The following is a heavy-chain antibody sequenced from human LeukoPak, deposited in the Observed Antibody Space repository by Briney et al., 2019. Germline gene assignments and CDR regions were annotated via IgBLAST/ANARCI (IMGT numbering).Heavy chain of an antibody. Sequence: PSETLSLTCAVYGGSFSGYYWSWIRQPPGKGLEWIGEINHSGSTNYNPSLKSRVTISVDTSKNQFSLKLSSVTAADTAVYYCARVDSSSWYRSWFDPCGQGTLVTVSS. D-gene: IGHD6-13*01. CDR2: INHSGST. CDR1: GGSFSGYY. CDR3: ARVDSSSWYRSWFDP. V-gene: IGHV4-34*01. J-gene: IGHJ5*02.